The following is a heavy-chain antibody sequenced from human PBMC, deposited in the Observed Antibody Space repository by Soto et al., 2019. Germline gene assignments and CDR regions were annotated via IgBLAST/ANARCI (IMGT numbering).Heavy chain of an antibody. Sequence: SETLSLTCTVSGGSISSSYWSWIRQPPGKGLEWIGYISDRGSTNYNPSLKSRVTISVDTSKNQFSLKLSSVTAADTAVYYCARAFGYSSSWFDYWGQGTLVTVSS. CDR3: ARAFGYSSSWFDY. J-gene: IGHJ4*02. CDR2: ISDRGST. V-gene: IGHV4-59*01. D-gene: IGHD6-13*01. CDR1: GGSISSSY.